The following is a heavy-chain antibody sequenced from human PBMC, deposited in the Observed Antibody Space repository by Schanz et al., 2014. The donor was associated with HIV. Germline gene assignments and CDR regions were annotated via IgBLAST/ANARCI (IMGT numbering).Heavy chain of an antibody. V-gene: IGHV3-9*01. CDR3: AKGRSGRGALFVGMDV. CDR1: GFTFDDYA. D-gene: IGHD3-10*01. CDR2: ISWNSGRI. J-gene: IGHJ6*01. Sequence: EVQLVESGGGLVQPGRSLRLSCAASGFTFDDYAMHWVRQAPGKGLEWVSGISWNSGRIGYADSVKGRFTISRDNAKNSLYLQMNSLRAEDTALYYCAKGRSGRGALFVGMDVWGQGTTVFVSS.